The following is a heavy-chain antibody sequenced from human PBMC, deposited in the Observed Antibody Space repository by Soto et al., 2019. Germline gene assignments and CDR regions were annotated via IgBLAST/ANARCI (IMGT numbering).Heavy chain of an antibody. J-gene: IGHJ3*02. D-gene: IGHD3-10*01. Sequence: QVQLQQWGAGLLKPSETLSLTCAVYGGSFSDYYWSWIRQPPGKGLEWIGEIKHSGSTNYNPSLKSRVTISVDTSRNQFSLKLSSVTAADTAVYYCARRVRGVNDAFDIWGPGTMVTVSS. CDR3: ARRVRGVNDAFDI. V-gene: IGHV4-34*01. CDR2: IKHSGST. CDR1: GGSFSDYY.